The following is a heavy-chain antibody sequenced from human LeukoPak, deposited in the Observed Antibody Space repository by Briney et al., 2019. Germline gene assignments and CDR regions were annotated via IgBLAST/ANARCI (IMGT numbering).Heavy chain of an antibody. CDR2: IYYSGST. V-gene: IGHV4-39*07. Sequence: SETLSLTCTVSGGSISSSSYYWGWIRQPPGKGLEWIGSIYYSGSTYYNPSLKSRVTISVDTSKNQFSLKLSSVTAADTAVYYCARDGYYERFPFDYWGQGTLVTVSS. CDR3: ARDGYYERFPFDY. D-gene: IGHD2/OR15-2a*01. CDR1: GGSISSSSYY. J-gene: IGHJ4*02.